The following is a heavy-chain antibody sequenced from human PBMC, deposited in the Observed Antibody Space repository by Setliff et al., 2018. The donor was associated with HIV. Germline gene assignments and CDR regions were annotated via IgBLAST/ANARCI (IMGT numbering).Heavy chain of an antibody. V-gene: IGHV3-48*01. Sequence: GESLRLSCVGSGFSFSSYSMSWVRRAPGKGLEWIAYIYTGSNSIYYGDSVKGRFTISRDNVENSVYLQMNSLRAEDTAVYYCARREYNYVPRAFDLWGRGTMVTVSS. J-gene: IGHJ3*01. CDR1: GFSFSSYS. CDR2: IYTGSNSI. D-gene: IGHD3-16*01. CDR3: ARREYNYVPRAFDL.